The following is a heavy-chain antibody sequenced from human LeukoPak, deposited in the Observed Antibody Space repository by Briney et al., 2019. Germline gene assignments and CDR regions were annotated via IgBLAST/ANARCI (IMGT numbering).Heavy chain of an antibody. CDR2: IHNSGSS. CDR3: ARSRLGSGSYYYYGVDV. D-gene: IGHD3-10*01. Sequence: SETLSLTCTVSGDSITSDYWSWIRQPPGKGLEWIGHIHNSGSSKYNPSLKSRVSLSVDTSKNQFSLRLSPVTAADTAVYCCARSRLGSGSYYYYGVDVWGQGTTVTVSS. V-gene: IGHV4-59*01. CDR1: GDSITSDY. J-gene: IGHJ6*02.